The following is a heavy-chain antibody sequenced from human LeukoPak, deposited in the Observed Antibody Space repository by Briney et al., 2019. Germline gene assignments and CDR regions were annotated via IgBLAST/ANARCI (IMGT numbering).Heavy chain of an antibody. J-gene: IGHJ4*02. CDR1: GGSISSYY. CDR2: IYTSGST. V-gene: IGHV4-4*07. CDR3: ARDYCSGGSCYYFDY. Sequence: SETLSLTCTVSGGSISSYYWSWIRQPAGKGLEWIGRIYTSGSTNYNPSLKSRVTMSVDTYKNQFSLKLSSVTAADTAVYYCARDYCSGGSCYYFDYWGQGTLVTVSS. D-gene: IGHD2-15*01.